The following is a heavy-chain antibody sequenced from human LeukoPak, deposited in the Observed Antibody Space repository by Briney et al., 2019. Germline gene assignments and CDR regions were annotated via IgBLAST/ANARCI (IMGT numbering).Heavy chain of an antibody. V-gene: IGHV3-74*01. CDR3: ARGEYYDFWSGYYTSYYYGMDV. Sequence: GGSLRLSCAASGFTFSSYWMHWVRQAPGKGLVWVSRINSDGSSTSYADSVKGRFTISRDNAKNTLYLQMNSLRAEDTAVYYCARGEYYDFWSGYYTSYYYGMDVWGQGTTVTVSS. J-gene: IGHJ6*02. D-gene: IGHD3-3*01. CDR1: GFTFSSYW. CDR2: INSDGSST.